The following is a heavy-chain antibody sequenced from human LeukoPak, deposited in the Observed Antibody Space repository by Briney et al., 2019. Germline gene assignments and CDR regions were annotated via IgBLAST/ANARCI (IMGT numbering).Heavy chain of an antibody. CDR2: IIPIFGTA. V-gene: IGHV1-69*13. Sequence: SVKVSCKASGGTFSSYAISWVRQAPGQGLEWMGGIIPIFGTANYAQKFQGRVTITADESTSTAYMELSSLRSEDTAVYYCAREIMDIVVVPAAIPLNWFDPWGQGTLVTVSS. CDR1: GGTFSSYA. CDR3: AREIMDIVVVPAAIPLNWFDP. D-gene: IGHD2-2*03. J-gene: IGHJ5*02.